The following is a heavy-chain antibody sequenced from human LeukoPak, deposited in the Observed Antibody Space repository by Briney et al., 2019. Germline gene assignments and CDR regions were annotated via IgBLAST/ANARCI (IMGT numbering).Heavy chain of an antibody. CDR2: ISSSNNYI. V-gene: IGHV3-21*01. Sequence: GGSLRLSCAASRFTFSSYSMNWVRQAPGKGLEWVSSISSSNNYIYYADSVKGRFTISRDNAKNSLYLQMNSLRAEDTAVYYCARGGPYSSSWTYYFDYWGQGTLVTVSS. CDR3: ARGGPYSSSWTYYFDY. J-gene: IGHJ4*02. CDR1: RFTFSSYS. D-gene: IGHD6-13*01.